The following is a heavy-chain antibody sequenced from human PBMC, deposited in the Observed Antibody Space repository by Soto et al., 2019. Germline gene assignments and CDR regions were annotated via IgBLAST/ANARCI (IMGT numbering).Heavy chain of an antibody. CDR3: ASHCSSASCYLPAFDY. Sequence: SETLSLTCTVSGDSISSSSYYWGWLRQPPGKGLEWIGSIYYSGNTFYNPSLKSRVTISVVTSMNQFSLKLNSVTAADTAVYYCASHCSSASCYLPAFDYWGQGTLVTVSS. J-gene: IGHJ4*02. D-gene: IGHD2-2*01. CDR2: IYYSGNT. CDR1: GDSISSSSYY. V-gene: IGHV4-39*01.